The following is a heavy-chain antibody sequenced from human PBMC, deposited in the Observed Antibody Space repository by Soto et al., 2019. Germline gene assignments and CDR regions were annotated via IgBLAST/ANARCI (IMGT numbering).Heavy chain of an antibody. CDR1: GYTFTSYY. D-gene: IGHD2-21*02. V-gene: IGHV1-2*02. Sequence: QVQLVQSGAEVKKPGASVKVSCKASGYTFTSYYMHWVRQAPGQGLEWMGWINPNSGGTNYAQEFQGRVTMTRDTSISTAYMELSRLRSDDTAVYYCARGGLSIVVVTAIAMMDVWGQGTTVTVSS. CDR3: ARGGLSIVVVTAIAMMDV. J-gene: IGHJ6*02. CDR2: INPNSGGT.